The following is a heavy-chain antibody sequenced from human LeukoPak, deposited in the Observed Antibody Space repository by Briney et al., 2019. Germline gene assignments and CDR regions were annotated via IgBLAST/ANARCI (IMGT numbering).Heavy chain of an antibody. J-gene: IGHJ4*02. CDR2: IWYDGSNK. CDR1: GFTFSSYG. V-gene: IGHV3-33*06. Sequence: GGSLTLSCAPSGFTFSSYGMHWVRHAPGKGREWVAVIWYDGSNKYYAHSVKGRFTISRDNSKNTLYLQMNSLRAEDTAVYYCAKEGYDYVWGSYPQPFDYWGQGTLVTVSS. D-gene: IGHD3-16*02. CDR3: AKEGYDYVWGSYPQPFDY.